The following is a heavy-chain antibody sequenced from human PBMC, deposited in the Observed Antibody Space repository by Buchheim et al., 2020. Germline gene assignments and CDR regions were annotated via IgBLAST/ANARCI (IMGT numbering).Heavy chain of an antibody. CDR3: ARDQAYYYDSSGYVPGYYYGMDV. J-gene: IGHJ6*02. CDR1: GFTFSSYW. Sequence: EVQLVESGGGLVQPGGSLRLSCAASGFTFSSYWMSWVRQAPGKGLELVANIKQDGSEKYYVDSVKGRFTISRDNAKNSLYLQMNSLRAEDTAVYYCARDQAYYYDSSGYVPGYYYGMDVWGQGTT. CDR2: IKQDGSEK. D-gene: IGHD3-22*01. V-gene: IGHV3-7*01.